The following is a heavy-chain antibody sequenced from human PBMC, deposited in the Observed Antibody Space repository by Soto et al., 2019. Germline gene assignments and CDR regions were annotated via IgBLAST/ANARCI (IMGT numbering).Heavy chain of an antibody. V-gene: IGHV4-59*01. D-gene: IGHD4-17*01. CDR1: GGYIISYY. Sequence: SETHSLTSTVSGGYIISYYWSWIRQPPGKGLEWIGYIYYSGSTNYNPSLKSRVTISVDTSKNQFSLKLSSVTAADTAVYYCARRYGASFDYWGQGTLVTVSS. CDR3: ARRYGASFDY. CDR2: IYYSGST. J-gene: IGHJ4*02.